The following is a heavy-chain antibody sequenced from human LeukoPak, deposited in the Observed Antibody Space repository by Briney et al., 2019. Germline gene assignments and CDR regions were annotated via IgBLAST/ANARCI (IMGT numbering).Heavy chain of an antibody. D-gene: IGHD1-26*01. V-gene: IGHV3-23*01. Sequence: GGSLRLSCAASGFTFCSYETIWVRQAPGKGLEWVSSISGSSSSTYYADSVKGRFTISRDNSKNTLYLQMNSLRAEDTAVYYCSEEVGASYPTFDYWGQGTLVTVSS. CDR3: SEEVGASYPTFDY. J-gene: IGHJ4*02. CDR1: GFTFCSYE. CDR2: ISGSSSST.